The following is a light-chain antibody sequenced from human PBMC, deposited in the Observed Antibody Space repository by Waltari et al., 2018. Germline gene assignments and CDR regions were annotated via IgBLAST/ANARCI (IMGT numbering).Light chain of an antibody. CDR3: QQYYSIALN. Sequence: DIEMPPSPSSLSASVGDSVTITCRASQGIRNSLAWYHQKPGQAPKLLLYAAAILENGVPSRFSGSGSGTDYTLTISILHPEDFATYYCQQYYSIALNFGGGTKVEIK. CDR2: AAA. CDR1: QGIRNS. J-gene: IGKJ4*01. V-gene: IGKV1-NL1*01.